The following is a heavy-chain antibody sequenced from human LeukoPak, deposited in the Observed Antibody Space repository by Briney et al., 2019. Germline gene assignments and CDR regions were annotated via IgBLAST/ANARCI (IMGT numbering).Heavy chain of an antibody. CDR1: GGSISSGGYN. Sequence: SETLSLSCTVSGGSISSGGYNWSWIRQHPGQGLEWFGCIYYSGTTYYHTSLTSRVAISVDTSKNQFSLKLSSVTAADTAVYYCGSTGTVTTCDYWGQGTMVTVSS. D-gene: IGHD4-17*01. J-gene: IGHJ4*02. V-gene: IGHV4-31*03. CDR2: IYYSGTT. CDR3: GSTGTVTTCDY.